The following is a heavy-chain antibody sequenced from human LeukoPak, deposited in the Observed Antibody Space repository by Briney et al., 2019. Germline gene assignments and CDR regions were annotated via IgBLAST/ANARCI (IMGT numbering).Heavy chain of an antibody. J-gene: IGHJ3*02. V-gene: IGHV4-39*07. D-gene: IGHD5-12*01. Sequence: SETLSLTCTVSGGSISSSSYYWGWIRQPPGKGLEWIGSIYYSGSTYYNPSLKSRVTISVDTSKNQFSLKLSSVTAADTAVYYCASGSTVYSGYGVGAFDIWGQGTMVTVSS. CDR3: ASGSTVYSGYGVGAFDI. CDR2: IYYSGST. CDR1: GGSISSSSYY.